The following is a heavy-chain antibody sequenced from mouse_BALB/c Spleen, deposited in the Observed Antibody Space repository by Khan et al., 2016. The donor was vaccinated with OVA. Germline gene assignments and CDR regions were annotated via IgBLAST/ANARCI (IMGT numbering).Heavy chain of an antibody. Sequence: EVELVESGGGLVEPGGSLKLSCAASGFTFSTFVMSWVRQTPAKRLEWVAPISSAAPYTYYPDSVKGRFNISRDNANNTLYLQMNSLRSQDTAIYYCANGNYGWFAYWGQGTLVTVSA. V-gene: IGHV5-9-1*01. D-gene: IGHD2-1*01. CDR3: ANGNYGWFAY. CDR1: GFTFSTFV. CDR2: ISSAAPYT. J-gene: IGHJ3*01.